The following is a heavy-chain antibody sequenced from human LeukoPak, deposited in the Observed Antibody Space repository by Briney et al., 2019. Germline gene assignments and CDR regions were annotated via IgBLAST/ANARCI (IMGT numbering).Heavy chain of an antibody. Sequence: GASVKVSCKVSGYTLTELSMHWVRQAPGKGLEWMGGFDPEDGETIYAQKFQGRVTMTEDTSTDTAYMELSSLRSEDAAVYYCATGGVHWGPRPLDYWGQGTLVTVSS. CDR3: ATGGVHWGPRPLDY. D-gene: IGHD7-27*01. CDR1: GYTLTELS. J-gene: IGHJ4*02. CDR2: FDPEDGET. V-gene: IGHV1-24*01.